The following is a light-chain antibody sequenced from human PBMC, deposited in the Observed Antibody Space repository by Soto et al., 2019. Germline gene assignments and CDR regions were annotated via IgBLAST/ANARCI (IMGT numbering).Light chain of an antibody. V-gene: IGLV1-47*01. CDR3: AAWYDSLSGLV. CDR1: SSNIGSNY. CDR2: RNN. Sequence: QLVLTQPPSASGTPGQRVTISCSGSSSNIGSNYVYWYQQLPGTAPKLLIYRNNQRPSGVPDRFSGSKSGTSASLAISGLRSEDEADYYCAAWYDSLSGLVFGGGTKVTVL. J-gene: IGLJ2*01.